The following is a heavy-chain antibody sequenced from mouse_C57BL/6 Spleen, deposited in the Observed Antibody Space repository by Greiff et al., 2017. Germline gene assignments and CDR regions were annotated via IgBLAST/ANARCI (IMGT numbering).Heavy chain of an antibody. V-gene: IGHV1-12*01. D-gene: IGHD2-4*01. CDR1: GYTFTSYN. CDR3: ARERDYGYAMDY. CDR2: IYPGNGDT. J-gene: IGHJ4*01. Sequence: SGAELVRPGASVKMSCKASGYTFTSYNMHWVKQTPGQGLEWIGAIYPGNGDTSYNQKFKGKATLTVDKSSSTAYMQLSSLTSEDSAVYFCARERDYGYAMDYWGQGTSVTVSS.